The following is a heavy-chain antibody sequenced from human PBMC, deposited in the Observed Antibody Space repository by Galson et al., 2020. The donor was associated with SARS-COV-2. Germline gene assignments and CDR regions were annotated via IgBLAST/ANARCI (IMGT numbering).Heavy chain of an antibody. CDR2: IIPIFGTA. Sequence: ASVKVSCKASGGTFSSYAISWVRQAPGQGLEWMGGIIPIFGTANYAQKFQGRVTITTDESTSTAYMELSSLRSEDTAVYYCARGGYSSGWGTYYYYYMDVWGKGTTVTVSS. J-gene: IGHJ6*03. V-gene: IGHV1-69*05. CDR1: GGTFSSYA. CDR3: ARGGYSSGWGTYYYYYMDV. D-gene: IGHD6-19*01.